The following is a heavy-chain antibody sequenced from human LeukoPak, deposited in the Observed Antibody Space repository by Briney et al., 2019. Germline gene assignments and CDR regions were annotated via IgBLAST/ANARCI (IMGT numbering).Heavy chain of an antibody. CDR2: INHSGST. D-gene: IGHD2-2*01. CDR3: ARGSIVVVPAAEGGMDV. CDR1: GGSFSGYY. J-gene: IGHJ6*04. V-gene: IGHV4-34*01. Sequence: KASETLSLTCAVYGGSFSGYYWSWIRQPPGKGLEWIGEINHSGSTNYNPSLKSRVTISVDTSKNQFSLKLSSVTAADTAVYYCARGSIVVVPAAEGGMDVWGKGTTVTVSS.